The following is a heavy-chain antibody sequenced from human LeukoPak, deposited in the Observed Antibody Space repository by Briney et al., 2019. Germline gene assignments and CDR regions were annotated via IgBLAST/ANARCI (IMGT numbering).Heavy chain of an antibody. D-gene: IGHD5-12*01. Sequence: GGSLRLSCAASGFTFSSYGMHWVRQAPGKGLEWVAVISYDGSNKYYADSVKGRFTISRDNSKNTLYLQMNSLRAEDTAVYYCAKGGGYEAQYYYYLDVWGKGTTVTISS. CDR1: GFTFSSYG. CDR2: ISYDGSNK. V-gene: IGHV3-30*18. J-gene: IGHJ6*03. CDR3: AKGGGYEAQYYYYLDV.